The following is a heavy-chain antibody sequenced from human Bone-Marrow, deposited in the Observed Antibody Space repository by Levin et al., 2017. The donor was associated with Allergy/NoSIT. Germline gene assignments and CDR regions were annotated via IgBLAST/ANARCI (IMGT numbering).Heavy chain of an antibody. D-gene: IGHD3-16*01. CDR2: TSYNGDKT. CDR3: AKCRGYDANDYMEN. V-gene: IGHV3-30*18. J-gene: IGHJ4*02. CDR1: GFIFSNYG. Sequence: PGGSLRLSCAASGFIFSNYGMHWVRQAPGKGLEWVAVTSYNGDKTYYSESVKGRFTISRDNSKETLYLQMNGLRADDTAVYFCAKCRGYDANDYMENWGQGTLVTVSS.